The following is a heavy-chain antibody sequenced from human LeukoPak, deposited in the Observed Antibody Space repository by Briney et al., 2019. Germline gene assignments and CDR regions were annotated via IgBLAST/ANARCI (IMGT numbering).Heavy chain of an antibody. CDR1: GYSISNGYY. D-gene: IGHD2-2*01. CDR2: TFRSGST. J-gene: IGHJ6*03. CDR3: TRGPGFCRSATCNWGVHYYYSYMDV. Sequence: PSETLSLTCAVSGYSISNGYYWGWIRQPPGKGLEWIATTFRSGSTYYNPSLKSRVTISVDTSKNQFSLQLSSVTAADTAVYYCTRGPGFCRSATCNWGVHYYYSYMDVWGKGTTVTVSS. V-gene: IGHV4-38-2*01.